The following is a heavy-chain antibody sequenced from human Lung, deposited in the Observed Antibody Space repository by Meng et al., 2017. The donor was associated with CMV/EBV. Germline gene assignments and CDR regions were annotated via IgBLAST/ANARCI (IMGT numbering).Heavy chain of an antibody. CDR3: ARGSKIYFGSEWYGPFGRHFYVLGG. D-gene: IGHD3-3*01. CDR1: GFSFSTYA. Sequence: SCVASGFSFSTYAVHWVRQAPDKGLEWVAVISFDGTNKYYGDSVKGRFTVSRDNSQSTLYLQMNSLRTEDTAMYYCARGSKIYFGSEWYGPFGRHFYVLGGXGQGXTVTVSS. V-gene: IGHV3-30*01. J-gene: IGHJ6*02. CDR2: ISFDGTNK.